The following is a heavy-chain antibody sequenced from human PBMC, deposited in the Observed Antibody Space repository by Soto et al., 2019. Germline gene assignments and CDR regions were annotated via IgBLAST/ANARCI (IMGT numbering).Heavy chain of an antibody. Sequence: GGSLRLSCAASGFTFSSYSMHWVRQAPGKGLAWVSSISSSSSYIYYADSVKGRFTISRDNAKNSLYLKMNSLRAEDTAVYYSARIKRGYDAFDIWRKGKMVAVAS. V-gene: IGHV3-21*01. CDR3: ARIKRGYDAFDI. J-gene: IGHJ3*02. CDR1: GFTFSSYS. CDR2: ISSSSSYI. D-gene: IGHD2-15*01.